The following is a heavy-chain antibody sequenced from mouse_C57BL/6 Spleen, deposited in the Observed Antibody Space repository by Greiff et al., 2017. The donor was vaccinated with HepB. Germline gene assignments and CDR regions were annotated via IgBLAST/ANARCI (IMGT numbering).Heavy chain of an antibody. J-gene: IGHJ3*01. D-gene: IGHD2-4*01. CDR1: GYAFTNYL. V-gene: IGHV1-54*01. CDR2: INPGSGGT. Sequence: QVQLQQSGAELVRPGTSVKVSCKASGYAFTNYLIEWVKQRPGQGLEWIGVINPGSGGTNYNEKFKGKATLTADKSSSTAYMQLSSLTSEGSAVYFCARADYDYSWFAYWGQGTLVTVSA. CDR3: ARADYDYSWFAY.